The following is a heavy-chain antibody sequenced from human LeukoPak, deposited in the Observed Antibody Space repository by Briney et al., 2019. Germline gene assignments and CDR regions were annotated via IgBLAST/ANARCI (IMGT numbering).Heavy chain of an antibody. D-gene: IGHD6-6*01. CDR2: IYYSGST. Sequence: SETLSLTCTVSGGSISSSSYYWGWSRQPPGKGLEWIGSIYYSGSTYYNPSLKSRVTISVDTSKNQFSLKLSSVTAADTAVYYCARDQGIAARSNWFDPWGQGTLVTVSS. J-gene: IGHJ5*02. CDR3: ARDQGIAARSNWFDP. CDR1: GGSISSSSYY. V-gene: IGHV4-39*07.